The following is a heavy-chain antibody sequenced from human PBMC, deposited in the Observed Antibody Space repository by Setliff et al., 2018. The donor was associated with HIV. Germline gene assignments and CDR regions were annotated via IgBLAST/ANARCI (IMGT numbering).Heavy chain of an antibody. CDR3: ARDRAYYSSGSCYRPLVYYFYYMDV. CDR1: GFTFSDYY. J-gene: IGHJ6*03. CDR2: VRPYNADK. V-gene: IGHV1-2*02. D-gene: IGHD2-15*01. Sequence: ASVKVSCKASGFTFSDYYMHWVRQAPGQGLEWMGWVRPYNADKNYAQKFQGRVTMTSDTSISTAYLELSGLTSDDTAIYYCARDRAYYSSGSCYRPLVYYFYYMDVWGTGTTVTVS.